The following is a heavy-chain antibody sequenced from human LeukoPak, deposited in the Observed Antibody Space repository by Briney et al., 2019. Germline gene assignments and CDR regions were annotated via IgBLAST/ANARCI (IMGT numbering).Heavy chain of an antibody. CDR1: GFTFSDYY. Sequence: GGSLRLSCAASGFTFSDYYMSWIRQALGKGLEWVSYISSSGSTIYYADSVKGRFTISRDNAKNSLYLQMNSLRAEDTAVYYCMGCIAAAGTWFYYYYYMDVWGKGTTVTVSS. D-gene: IGHD6-13*01. V-gene: IGHV3-11*01. CDR2: ISSSGSTI. J-gene: IGHJ6*03. CDR3: MGCIAAAGTWFYYYYYMDV.